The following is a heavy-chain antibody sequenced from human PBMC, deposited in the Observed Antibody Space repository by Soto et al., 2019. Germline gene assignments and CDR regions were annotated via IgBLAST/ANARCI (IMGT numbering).Heavy chain of an antibody. D-gene: IGHD2-15*01. V-gene: IGHV3-23*01. CDR2: ISGSGGST. CDR3: AKDRGYCSGGSCRDAFDI. J-gene: IGHJ3*02. Sequence: GGSLRLSCAASGFTFSSFAMSWVRQAPGKGLEWVSAISGSGGSTYYADSVKGRFTISRDNSKNTLYLQMNSLRAEDTAVYYCAKDRGYCSGGSCRDAFDIRGQGTMVTVSS. CDR1: GFTFSSFA.